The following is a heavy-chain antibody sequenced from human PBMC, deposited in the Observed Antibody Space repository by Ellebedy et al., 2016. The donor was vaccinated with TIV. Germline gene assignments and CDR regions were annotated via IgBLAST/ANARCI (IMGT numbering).Heavy chain of an antibody. J-gene: IGHJ6*02. CDR1: KFTFTTYS. CDR3: ARDGPTTIAAADYYYGMDV. Sequence: GGSLRLSCAASKFTFTTYSMHWVRQAPGKGLEWVAVISYDGSNKYYADSVKGRFTISRDNSKNTLYLQMNSLRAEDTAVYYCARDGPTTIAAADYYYGMDVWGQGTTVTVSS. D-gene: IGHD6-13*01. CDR2: ISYDGSNK. V-gene: IGHV3-30-3*01.